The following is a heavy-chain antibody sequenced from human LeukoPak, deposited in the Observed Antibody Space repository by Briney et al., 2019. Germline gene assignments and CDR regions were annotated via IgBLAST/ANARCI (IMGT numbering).Heavy chain of an antibody. J-gene: IGHJ5*02. CDR3: ARNAWGSYSYGHNWFDP. CDR2: INTNTGTP. Sequence: ASVKVSCKASGYTFTSYAMNWVRQAPGQGLEWMGWINTNTGTPTYAQGFTGRFVFSLDTSVSTAYLQISSLKAEDTAVYYCARNAWGSYSYGHNWFDPWGQGTLVTVSS. V-gene: IGHV7-4-1*02. D-gene: IGHD5-18*01. CDR1: GYTFTSYA.